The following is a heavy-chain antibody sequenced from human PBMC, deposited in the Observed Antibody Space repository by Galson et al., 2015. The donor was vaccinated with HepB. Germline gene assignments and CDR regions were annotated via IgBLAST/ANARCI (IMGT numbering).Heavy chain of an antibody. V-gene: IGHV1-18*01. CDR2: ISAYNGNT. CDR3: ARVEGDYGDHEDFDY. Sequence: SVKVSCKASGYTFTSYGISWVRQAPGQGLEWMGWISAYNGNTNYAQKLQGRVTMTTDTSTSTAYMELRSLRSDDTAVYYCARVEGDYGDHEDFDYWGQGTLVTVSS. J-gene: IGHJ4*02. CDR1: GYTFTSYG. D-gene: IGHD4-17*01.